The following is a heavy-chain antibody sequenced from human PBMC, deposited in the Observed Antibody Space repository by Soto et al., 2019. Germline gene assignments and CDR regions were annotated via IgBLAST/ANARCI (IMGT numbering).Heavy chain of an antibody. J-gene: IGHJ4*02. Sequence: EVKLLESGGGLVQPGGSLRLSCAASGFTFSSYAMCWVHQAPGKGLEWVSAITGSGGSTYYPDSVKGRFTISRDNSKNTLYLQMNSLRAEDTAVYYCAKRAASIAVAGSYFDYWGQGTLVTVSS. CDR2: ITGSGGST. D-gene: IGHD6-19*01. CDR3: AKRAASIAVAGSYFDY. V-gene: IGHV3-23*01. CDR1: GFTFSSYA.